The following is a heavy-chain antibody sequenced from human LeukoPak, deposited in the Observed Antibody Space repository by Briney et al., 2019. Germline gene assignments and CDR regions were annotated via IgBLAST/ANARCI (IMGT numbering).Heavy chain of an antibody. CDR2: INWNGGST. J-gene: IGHJ6*03. Sequence: PGGSLRLSCAASGFTFDDYGMSWVRQAPGKGLEWVSGINWNGGSTGYADSVKGRFTISRDNAKNSLHLQMNSLRAEDTALYHCARAGMTTVTKGYYYYYMDVWGKGTTVTVSS. D-gene: IGHD4-11*01. V-gene: IGHV3-20*01. CDR3: ARAGMTTVTKGYYYYYMDV. CDR1: GFTFDDYG.